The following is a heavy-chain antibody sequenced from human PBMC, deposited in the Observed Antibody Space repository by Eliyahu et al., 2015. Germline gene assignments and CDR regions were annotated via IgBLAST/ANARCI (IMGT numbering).Heavy chain of an antibody. CDR2: ISGSGGGT. D-gene: IGHD3-22*01. CDR1: XXTFXXYA. CDR3: AKLSRVVVISPDAFDI. V-gene: IGHV3-23*01. Sequence: EVQLLESGGGLVQPGGSLRLSCAASXXTFXXYAMSWVRQAPGKGLEWVSAISGSGGGTYYADSVKGRFTISRDNSKNTLYLQMNSLRAEDTAVYYCAKLSRVVVISPDAFDIWGQGTMVTVSP. J-gene: IGHJ3*02.